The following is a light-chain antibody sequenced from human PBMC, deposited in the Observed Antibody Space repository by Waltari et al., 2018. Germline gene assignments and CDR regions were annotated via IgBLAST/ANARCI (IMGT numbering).Light chain of an antibody. J-gene: IGKJ1*01. CDR3: QHYVRLPAT. CDR1: QSVSRT. V-gene: IGKV3-20*01. Sequence: EIVLTQSPGTLSLSPGERATLSCRASQSVSRTLAWYQQKPGQPPKLLIYGASSRATGIPDRFTGSGSGTDFSLTISSLEPEDFAIYFCQHYVRLPATFGQGTKVEIK. CDR2: GAS.